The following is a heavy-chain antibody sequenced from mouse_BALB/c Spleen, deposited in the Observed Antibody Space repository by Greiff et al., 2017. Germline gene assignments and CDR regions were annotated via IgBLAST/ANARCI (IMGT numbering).Heavy chain of an antibody. Sequence: VHLVESGPGLVAPSQSLSITCTVSGFSLTSYDISWIRQPPGKGLEWLGVIWTGGGTNYNSAFMSRLSISKDNSKSQVFLKMNSLQTDDTAIYYCVKDWITTATGAMDYWGQGTSVTVSS. CDR2: IWTGGGT. V-gene: IGHV2-9-2*01. D-gene: IGHD1-2*01. J-gene: IGHJ4*01. CDR3: VKDWITTATGAMDY. CDR1: GFSLTSYD.